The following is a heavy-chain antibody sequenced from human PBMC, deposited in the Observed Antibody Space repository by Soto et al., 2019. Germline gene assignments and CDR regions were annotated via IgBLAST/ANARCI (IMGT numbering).Heavy chain of an antibody. CDR3: ARVQHPAYFDY. D-gene: IGHD3-10*01. J-gene: IGHJ4*02. CDR1: GYTFSNYW. Sequence: GQSLKISCRGSGYTFSNYWIGWVRQVPGKGLEWMGIIYPGDSDTRYSPSFQGQVTMSADQSFSTASLHLSSVTPEDTAVYYCARVQHPAYFDYWGQGTLVIVSS. CDR2: IYPGDSDT. V-gene: IGHV5-51*01.